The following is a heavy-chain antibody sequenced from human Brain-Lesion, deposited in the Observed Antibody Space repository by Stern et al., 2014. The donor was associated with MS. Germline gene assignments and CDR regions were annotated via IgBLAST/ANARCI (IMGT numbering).Heavy chain of an antibody. D-gene: IGHD1-26*01. CDR2: ITTVFGTT. CDR1: GDTFSSYA. CDR3: ARGGGLVGYFDY. J-gene: IGHJ4*02. Sequence: VKLVQSGAEVKKPGSSVTVSCKASGDTFSSYAINWVRQVPGQGLEWMGGITTVFGTTNYAQKFQGRVTITADKSTNTAYMELMTLRSEDTAVYYCARGGGLVGYFDYWGQGTLVSVSS. V-gene: IGHV1-69*06.